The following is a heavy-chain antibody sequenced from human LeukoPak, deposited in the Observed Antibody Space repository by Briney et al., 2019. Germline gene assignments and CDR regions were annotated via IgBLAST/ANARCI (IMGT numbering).Heavy chain of an antibody. CDR1: GGSISSYY. CDR2: IYYSGST. V-gene: IGHV4-59*08. D-gene: IGHD3-22*01. CDR3: ARHYYDSSLGAFDY. Sequence: SATLSLTCPVSGGSISSYYWSWIRQPPGKGLEWIGYIYYSGSTNYNPSLKSRVTISVDTSKNQFSLKLSSVTAADTAVYYCARHYYDSSLGAFDYWGQGTLVTVSS. J-gene: IGHJ4*02.